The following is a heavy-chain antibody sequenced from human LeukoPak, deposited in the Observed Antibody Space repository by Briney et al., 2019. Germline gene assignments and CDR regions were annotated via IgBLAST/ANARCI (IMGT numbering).Heavy chain of an antibody. Sequence: GGSLSPSCAASGFTFSGYGMGWVRLAPGKGLEWVSGINNGGTTTYYADSVKGRFTISRDNSKNTLCLQMNSLRAEDTAIYYCAKAVHFDWLLNSWGQGTLVTVSS. CDR3: AKAVHFDWLLNS. D-gene: IGHD3-9*01. CDR2: INNGGTTT. V-gene: IGHV3-23*01. CDR1: GFTFSGYG. J-gene: IGHJ4*02.